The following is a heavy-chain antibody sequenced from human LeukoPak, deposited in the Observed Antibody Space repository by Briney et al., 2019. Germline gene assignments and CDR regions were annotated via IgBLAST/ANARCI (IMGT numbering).Heavy chain of an antibody. D-gene: IGHD3-3*01. Sequence: SETLSLTCTVSGGSISSSSYYWGWIRQPPGKGLEWIGYIYYSGSTNYNPSLKSRVTMSVDTSKNQFSLKLSSVTAADTAVYYCARAVTIFGVAGDYYYMDVWGKGTTVTVSS. V-gene: IGHV4-61*05. CDR1: GGSISSSSYY. CDR3: ARAVTIFGVAGDYYYMDV. CDR2: IYYSGST. J-gene: IGHJ6*03.